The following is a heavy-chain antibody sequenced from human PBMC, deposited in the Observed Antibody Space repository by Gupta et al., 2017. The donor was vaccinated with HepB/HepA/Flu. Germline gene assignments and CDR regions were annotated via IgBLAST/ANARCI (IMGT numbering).Heavy chain of an antibody. J-gene: IGHJ5*02. V-gene: IGHV4-4*07. CDR1: GGSISSYY. CDR3: ARVGCSSSWYGAFQSCWFDP. Sequence: QVQLQESGPGLVKPSETLSLTCTVSGGSISSYYWSWIRQPAGKGLEWIGRIYTSGSTNYNPSLKSRVTMSVDTSKNQFSLKLSSVTAAATAVYYCARVGCSSSWYGAFQSCWFDPWGQGTLVTLSS. CDR2: IYTSGST. D-gene: IGHD6-13*01.